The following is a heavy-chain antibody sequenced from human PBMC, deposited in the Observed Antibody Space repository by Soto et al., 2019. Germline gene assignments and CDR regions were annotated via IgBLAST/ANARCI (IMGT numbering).Heavy chain of an antibody. CDR2: INPNSGGT. V-gene: IGHV1-2*02. Sequence: QVQLVQSGAEVKKPGASVKISCKASGYTFTDYYMHWVRQAPGQGLECMGWINPNSGGTNYAPKFRGRVTMTRDASISTAYIELSGLRSDETAVDYYWSGSHPGYWGQGTLVTVSS. J-gene: IGHJ4*02. D-gene: IGHD3-10*01. CDR3: WSGSHPGY. CDR1: GYTFTDYY.